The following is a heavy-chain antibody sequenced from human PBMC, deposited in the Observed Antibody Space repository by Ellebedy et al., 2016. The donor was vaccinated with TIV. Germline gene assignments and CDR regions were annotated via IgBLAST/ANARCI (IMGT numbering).Heavy chain of an antibody. CDR1: GFIFSDSA. CDR3: IRHVEYDRSY. J-gene: IGHJ1*01. CDR2: IRPKAKNYAT. Sequence: GESLKISCATSGFIFSDSAMQWVRQAPGKGLAWVGRIRPKAKNYATQYSASLKGRFAISRDDSKNTAYLQMNSLETEDTAIYYCIRHVEYDRSYWGQGILVTVSS. V-gene: IGHV3-73*01. D-gene: IGHD1-26*01.